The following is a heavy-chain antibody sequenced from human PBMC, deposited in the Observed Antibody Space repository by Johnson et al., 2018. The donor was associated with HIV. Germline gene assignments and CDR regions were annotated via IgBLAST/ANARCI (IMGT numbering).Heavy chain of an antibody. D-gene: IGHD1-20*01. CDR1: GFTFSSYA. CDR3: ARRITGTSVAFDI. CDR2: INWNGGST. J-gene: IGHJ3*02. V-gene: IGHV3-20*04. Sequence: VQLVESGGGVVQPGRSLRLSCAASGFTFSSYAMHWVRQAPGKGLEWVSGINWNGGSTGYADSVKGRFTISRDNAKNSLYLQMNSLRAEDTALYYCARRITGTSVAFDIWGQGTMVTVSS.